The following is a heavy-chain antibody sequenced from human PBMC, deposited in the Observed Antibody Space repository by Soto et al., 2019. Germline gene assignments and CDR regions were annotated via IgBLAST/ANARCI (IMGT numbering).Heavy chain of an antibody. CDR3: ARSIDSSGYYFSNC. CDR2: IHHSGST. CDR1: GGFISSYY. V-gene: IGHV4-59*01. J-gene: IGHJ4*02. Sequence: ASETLSLTCTVSGGFISSYYWSWIRQSPGKGLEWIGYIHHSGSTNYNPSLKSRVTMSVDTSRNQFSLKLSSVTAADSAVYYCARSIDSSGYYFSNCWGQGTLVTVSS. D-gene: IGHD3-22*01.